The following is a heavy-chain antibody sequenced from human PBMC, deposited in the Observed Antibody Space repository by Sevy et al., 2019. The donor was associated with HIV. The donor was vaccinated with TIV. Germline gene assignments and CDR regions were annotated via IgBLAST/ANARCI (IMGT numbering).Heavy chain of an antibody. J-gene: IGHJ5*02. CDR2: DSTSGST. V-gene: IGHV4-4*07. D-gene: IGHD3-10*01. Sequence: SETLSLTCTVSSASFSAYYWSWIRQPAGKGLEWIGRDSTSGSTNYNSSLKSRVTMSLDTSKNHFSLKLSSVTAADTAVYYCARDDLVVGGGSNWIDPWGQGALVTVSS. CDR1: SASFSAYY. CDR3: ARDDLVVGGGSNWIDP.